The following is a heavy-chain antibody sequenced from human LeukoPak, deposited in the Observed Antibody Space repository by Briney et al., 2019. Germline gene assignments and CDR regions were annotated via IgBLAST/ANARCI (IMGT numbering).Heavy chain of an antibody. CDR2: IWYDGSNK. D-gene: IGHD5-24*01. CDR1: GFTFSSYG. J-gene: IGHJ4*02. V-gene: IGHV3-33*01. Sequence: GGSLRPSCAASGFTFSSYGMHWVRQAPGKGLEWVAVIWYDGSNKYYADSVKGRFTISRDNSKNTLYLQMNSLRAEDTAVYYCARDLHKATITRFDYWGQGTLVTVSS. CDR3: ARDLHKATITRFDY.